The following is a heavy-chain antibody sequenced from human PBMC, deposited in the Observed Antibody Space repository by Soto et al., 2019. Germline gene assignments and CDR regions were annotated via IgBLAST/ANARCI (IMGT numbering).Heavy chain of an antibody. Sequence: QVQLVESGGGVVQPGRSLRLSCAASGFTFSSYGMHWVRQAPGKGLEWVAVISYDGSNKYYADSVKGRFTISRDNSKNTLYLQMNSLRAEDTAVYYCAKGQLVRSPPAIDYWGQGTLVTVSS. V-gene: IGHV3-30*18. J-gene: IGHJ4*02. CDR2: ISYDGSNK. D-gene: IGHD6-13*01. CDR3: AKGQLVRSPPAIDY. CDR1: GFTFSSYG.